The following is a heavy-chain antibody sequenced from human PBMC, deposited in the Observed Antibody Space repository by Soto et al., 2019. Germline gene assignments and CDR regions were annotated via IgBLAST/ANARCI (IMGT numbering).Heavy chain of an antibody. CDR1: GFTFSSYG. CDR3: ARDPGLDSRSSGNFDY. V-gene: IGHV3-33*01. Sequence: PGGSLRLSCAASGFTFSSYGMHWVRQAPGKGLEWVAAIWYDGSNKYYADSVKGRFTISRDNSKNTLYLQMNSLRAEDTAVYYCARDPGLDSRSSGNFDYWGQGTLVTVSS. J-gene: IGHJ4*02. D-gene: IGHD6-6*01. CDR2: IWYDGSNK.